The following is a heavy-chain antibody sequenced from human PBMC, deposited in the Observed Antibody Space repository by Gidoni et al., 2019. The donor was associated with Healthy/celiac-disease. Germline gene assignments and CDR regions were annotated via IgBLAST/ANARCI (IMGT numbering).Heavy chain of an antibody. CDR1: GFTFSSYW. J-gene: IGHJ5*02. Sequence: EVQLVESGGGLVQPGGSLRLSCSASGFTFSSYWMGWVRQAPGKGLEWVANIKQDGSEKYYVDSVKGRFTISRDNAKNSLYLQMNSLRAEDTAVYYCARDRNEIWFGELSWFDPWGQGTLVTVSS. CDR3: ARDRNEIWFGELSWFDP. CDR2: IKQDGSEK. V-gene: IGHV3-7*01. D-gene: IGHD3-10*01.